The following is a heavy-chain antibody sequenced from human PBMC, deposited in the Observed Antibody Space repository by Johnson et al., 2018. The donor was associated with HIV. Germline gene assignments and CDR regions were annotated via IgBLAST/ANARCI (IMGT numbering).Heavy chain of an antibody. Sequence: VQLVESGGGLIQPGGSLRLSCAASGFTVSSNYMIWVRLAPGEGLEWVSGISSDGRTHYPDSVKGRFSISRDNSKNTLSLQMNSVRADDTAVYFCASSVNVQGGYDIWGQGTMVTASS. D-gene: IGHD3-22*01. J-gene: IGHJ3*02. CDR3: ASSVNVQGGYDI. V-gene: IGHV3-53*01. CDR1: GFTVSSNY. CDR2: ISSDGRT.